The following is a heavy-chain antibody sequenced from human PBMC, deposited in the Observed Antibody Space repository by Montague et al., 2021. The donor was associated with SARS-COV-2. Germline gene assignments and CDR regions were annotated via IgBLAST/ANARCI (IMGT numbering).Heavy chain of an antibody. D-gene: IGHD2-15*01. Sequence: TLSLTCTVSGASISSGGFYWSWLRQHPRKGLEWIGFIYYSGTTYHNPSLKSRLTISIDTSKNQFSLKLSSVTAADTALYYCARGLPYQMVAGAIPNYSRDVWGQGTTVTVSS. CDR3: ARGLPYQMVAGAIPNYSRDV. V-gene: IGHV4-31*03. CDR1: GASISSGGFY. CDR2: IYYSGTT. J-gene: IGHJ6*02.